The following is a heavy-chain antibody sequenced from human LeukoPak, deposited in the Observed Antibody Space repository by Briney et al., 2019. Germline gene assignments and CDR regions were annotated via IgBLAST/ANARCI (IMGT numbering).Heavy chain of an antibody. V-gene: IGHV3-64*02. J-gene: IGHJ3*02. CDR3: ARTGAYYDILTGYYNRDAFDI. CDR2: INYKGGTT. Sequence: PGGSLRLSCAASGFTLSSFSMHWVRQSPGRGLEYVSAINYKGGTTYYADSVKGRFTISRDNSKNTLYLQMASLRGEDMAVYYCARTGAYYDILTGYYNRDAFDIWGQGTMVTVSS. CDR1: GFTLSSFS. D-gene: IGHD3-9*01.